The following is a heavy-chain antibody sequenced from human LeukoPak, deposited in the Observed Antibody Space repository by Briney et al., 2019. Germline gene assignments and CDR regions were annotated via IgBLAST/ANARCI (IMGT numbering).Heavy chain of an antibody. J-gene: IGHJ4*02. CDR1: GGSISSSSYY. CDR2: IYYSGST. CDR3: ARRGAYYDSSGYYHPFDY. V-gene: IGHV4-61*05. D-gene: IGHD3-22*01. Sequence: PSETLSLTCTVSGGSISSSSYYWGWIRQPPGKGLEWIGYIYYSGSTNYNPSLKSRVTISVDTSKNQFSLKLSSVTAADTAVYYCARRGAYYDSSGYYHPFDYWGQGTLVTVSS.